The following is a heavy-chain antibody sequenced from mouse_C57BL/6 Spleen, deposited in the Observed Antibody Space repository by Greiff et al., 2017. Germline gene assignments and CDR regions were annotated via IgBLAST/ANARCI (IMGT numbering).Heavy chain of an antibody. CDR2: IYPGDGDT. Sequence: VKLMESGPELVKPGASVKISCKASGYAFSSSWMNWVKQRPGKGLEWIGRIYPGDGDTNYNGKFKGKATLTADKSSSTAYMQLSSLTSEDSAVYFCARAYDSHFDYWGQGTTLTVSS. V-gene: IGHV1-82*01. CDR1: GYAFSSSW. J-gene: IGHJ2*01. D-gene: IGHD2-4*01. CDR3: ARAYDSHFDY.